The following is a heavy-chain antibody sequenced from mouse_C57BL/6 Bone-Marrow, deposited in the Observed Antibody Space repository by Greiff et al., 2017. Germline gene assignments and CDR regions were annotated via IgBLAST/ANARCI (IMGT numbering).Heavy chain of an antibody. J-gene: IGHJ4*01. CDR1: GYTFTDYY. CDR3: ARRGYSNSMDY. Sequence: VQLQESGAELVRPGASVKLSCKASGYTFTDYYINWVKQRPGQGLEWIARIYPGSGNTYYNEKFKGKATLTAEKSSSTAYMQLSSLTSEDSAVYFCARRGYSNSMDYWGQGTSVTVSS. CDR2: IYPGSGNT. V-gene: IGHV1-76*01. D-gene: IGHD2-5*01.